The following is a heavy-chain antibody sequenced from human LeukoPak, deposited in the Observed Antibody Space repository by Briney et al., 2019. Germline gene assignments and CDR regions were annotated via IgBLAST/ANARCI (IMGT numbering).Heavy chain of an antibody. D-gene: IGHD6-25*01. J-gene: IGHJ4*02. Sequence: GGSLRLSCAASGFTFSSYAMSWVPPAPGKGLEGVLAISGSGGSTYYADSVKGRFTISRDNSKNTLYLQMGSLRAEDMAVYYCAREADRSFDYWGQGTLVTVSS. CDR2: ISGSGGST. CDR3: AREADRSFDY. V-gene: IGHV3-23*01. CDR1: GFTFSSYA.